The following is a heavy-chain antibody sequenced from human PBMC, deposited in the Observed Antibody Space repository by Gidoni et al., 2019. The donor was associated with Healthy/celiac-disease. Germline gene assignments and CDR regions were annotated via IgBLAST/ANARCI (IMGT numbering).Heavy chain of an antibody. V-gene: IGHV1-69*01. CDR3: ARDAAADYNWFDP. J-gene: IGHJ5*02. CDR1: GGTSSSYA. D-gene: IGHD6-13*01. CDR2: IIPIFGTA. Sequence: QVQLVQSGAEVKKPGSAVKVSCKASGGTSSSYAIRWVRQAPGQGLEWMGGIIPIFGTANYAQKFQGRVTITADDSTSTAYMELSSLRSEDTAVYYCARDAAADYNWFDPWGQGTLVTVSS.